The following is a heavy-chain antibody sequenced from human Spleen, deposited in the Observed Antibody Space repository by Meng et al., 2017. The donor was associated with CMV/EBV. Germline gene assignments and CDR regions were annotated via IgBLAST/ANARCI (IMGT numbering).Heavy chain of an antibody. Sequence: GGSLRLSCAASGFTFSTYIMNWVRQAPGKGLEWVSSIGYTKGYIYYADSVKGRFTISRDNAKNSLYLQMNSLRAEDTAVYYCASGPGYYDILTGHTALDYWGQGTLVTVSS. CDR3: ASGPGYYDILTGHTALDY. J-gene: IGHJ4*02. D-gene: IGHD3-9*01. V-gene: IGHV3-21*01. CDR2: IGYTKGYI. CDR1: GFTFSTYI.